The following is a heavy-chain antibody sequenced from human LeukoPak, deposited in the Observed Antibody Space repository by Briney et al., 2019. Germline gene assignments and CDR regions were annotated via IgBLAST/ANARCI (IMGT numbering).Heavy chain of an antibody. CDR2: IKSKTDGGTT. Sequence: GGSLRLSCATSGFTFSSCAMTWVRQAPGKGLERVGRIKSKTDGGTTDYAAPVKGRFTISRDDSKNTLYLQMNSLKTEDTAVYYCTTDPLTTLPNYDYWGQGTLVTVSS. V-gene: IGHV3-15*01. D-gene: IGHD4-17*01. J-gene: IGHJ4*02. CDR3: TTDPLTTLPNYDY. CDR1: GFTFSSCA.